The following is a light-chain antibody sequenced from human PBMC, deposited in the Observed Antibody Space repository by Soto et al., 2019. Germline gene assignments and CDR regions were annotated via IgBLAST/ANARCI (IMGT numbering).Light chain of an antibody. J-gene: IGLJ2*01. CDR3: SSYTSSSTLV. V-gene: IGLV2-14*01. CDR2: EVS. CDR1: SSDVGGYNY. Sequence: QSALTQPASVSGSPGQSITISCTGYSSDVGGYNYVSWYQQHPGKAPKLMIYEVSNRPSGISNRFSGSKSGNTASLTLSGLQPEDEADYYCSSYTSSSTLVFGGGTKLTVL.